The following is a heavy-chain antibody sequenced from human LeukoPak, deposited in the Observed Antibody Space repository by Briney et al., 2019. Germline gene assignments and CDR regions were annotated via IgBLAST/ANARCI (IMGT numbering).Heavy chain of an antibody. J-gene: IGHJ4*02. Sequence: PGGSLRLSCAASGFTFSDYYMSWIRQAPGKGLEWVSSISSSSSYIYYADSVKGRFTISRDNAKNSLYLQMNSLRAEDTAVYYCARDGEDIVVVVAANSFDYWGQGTLVTVSS. CDR3: ARDGEDIVVVVAANSFDY. CDR2: ISSSSSYI. D-gene: IGHD2-15*01. V-gene: IGHV3-11*06. CDR1: GFTFSDYY.